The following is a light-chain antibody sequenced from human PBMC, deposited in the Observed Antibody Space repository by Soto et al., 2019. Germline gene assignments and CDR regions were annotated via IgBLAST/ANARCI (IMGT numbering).Light chain of an antibody. CDR1: SSDVGGYNY. CDR3: CSYAGSSTYV. V-gene: IGLV2-14*01. CDR2: EVT. J-gene: IGLJ1*01. Sequence: SDLTQPAYVSGSPGQSITISYTGTSSDVGGYNYVSWYQQHPGKAPKPMIYEVTNRPSGIPSRFSGSKSGNTASLTISGLQAEDEAEYSCCSYAGSSTYVFGTGTKVTVL.